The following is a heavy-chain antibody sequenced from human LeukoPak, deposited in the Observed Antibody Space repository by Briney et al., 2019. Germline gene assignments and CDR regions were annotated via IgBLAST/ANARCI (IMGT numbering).Heavy chain of an antibody. Sequence: TGESLKISCKGSGYSFTSYWIGWVRQMPGKGLEWMGIIYPGDSDTRYSPSFQGQVTISADKSISTAYLQWSSLKASDTAMYYCARRTYYYDSSGYFYFDYWGPGTLVTVSS. D-gene: IGHD3-22*01. V-gene: IGHV5-51*01. CDR1: GYSFTSYW. CDR2: IYPGDSDT. J-gene: IGHJ4*02. CDR3: ARRTYYYDSSGYFYFDY.